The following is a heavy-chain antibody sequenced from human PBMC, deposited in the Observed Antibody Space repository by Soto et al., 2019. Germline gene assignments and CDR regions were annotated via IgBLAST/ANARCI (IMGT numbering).Heavy chain of an antibody. Sequence: SETLSLTCTVSGGSISSGDYYWSWIRQPPGKGLEWIGYIYYSGSTNYNPSLKSRVTISVDTSKNQFSLKLSSVTAADTAVYYCAAEAMVRGVIIGFDPWGQGTLVTVSS. J-gene: IGHJ5*02. CDR1: GGSISSGDYY. V-gene: IGHV4-30-4*01. CDR3: AAEAMVRGVIIGFDP. D-gene: IGHD3-10*01. CDR2: IYYSGST.